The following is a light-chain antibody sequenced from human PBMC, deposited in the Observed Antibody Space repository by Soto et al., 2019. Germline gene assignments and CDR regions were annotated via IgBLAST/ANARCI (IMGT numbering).Light chain of an antibody. CDR2: DTS. CDR3: QQSYTSPPFT. Sequence: VLTQSPATLSLSPGERATLSCRASQSVSSYLAWYQQKPGQAPRLLIYDTSNRATGVPARFSGSGSGTDFTLTISSLEPEDCAIYYCQQSYTSPPFTFGPGTKVDIK. V-gene: IGKV3-11*01. CDR1: QSVSSY. J-gene: IGKJ3*01.